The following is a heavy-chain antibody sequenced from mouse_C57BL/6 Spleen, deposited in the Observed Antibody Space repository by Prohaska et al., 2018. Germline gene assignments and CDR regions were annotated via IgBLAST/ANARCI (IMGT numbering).Heavy chain of an antibody. V-gene: IGHV6-3*01. CDR3: TGREVLTFAY. D-gene: IGHD2-14*01. CDR1: GFTFSNYW. J-gene: IGHJ3*01. CDR2: IRLKSDNYAT. Sequence: EVKLEESGGGLVQPGGSMKLSCVASGFTFSNYWMNWVRQSPEKGLEWVAQIRLKSDNYATHYAESVKGRFTISRDDSKSSVYLQMNNLRAEDTGIYYCTGREVLTFAYWGQGTLVTVSA.